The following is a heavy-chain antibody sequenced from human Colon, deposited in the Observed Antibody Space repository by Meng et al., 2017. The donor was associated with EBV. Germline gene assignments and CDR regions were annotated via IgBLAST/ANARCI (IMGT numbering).Heavy chain of an antibody. V-gene: IGHV4-39*01. CDR2: IYHSGST. CDR3: ARRRGGSGRDC. J-gene: IGHJ4*02. Sequence: QPQLQEAGPGLGKPPETLSLTCTVSGGSISSSHYYWGWVRQPPGKGLQWIGTIYHSGSTSYNPSLQSRVTMFVDTSKNQFSLMLTSVTATDTAVYYCARRRGGSGRDCWGQGTLVTVSS. CDR1: GGSISSSHYY. D-gene: IGHD3-10*01.